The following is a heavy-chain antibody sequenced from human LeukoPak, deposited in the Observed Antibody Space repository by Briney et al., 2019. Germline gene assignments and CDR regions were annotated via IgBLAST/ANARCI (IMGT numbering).Heavy chain of an antibody. CDR1: GGTFSSYA. V-gene: IGHV1-69*04. J-gene: IGHJ6*02. CDR2: IIPILGIA. Sequence: SVKVSCKASGGTFSSYAISWVRQAPGQGLEWMGRIIPILGIANYAQKFQGRVTITADKSTSTAYMELSSLRSEDTAVYYCAREGLYYYDSRVSYGMDVWGQGTTVTVSS. D-gene: IGHD3-22*01. CDR3: AREGLYYYDSRVSYGMDV.